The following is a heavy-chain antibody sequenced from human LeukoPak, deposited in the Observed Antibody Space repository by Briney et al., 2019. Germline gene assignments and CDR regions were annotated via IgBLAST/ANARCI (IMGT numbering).Heavy chain of an antibody. CDR2: IIPILGIA. V-gene: IGHV1-69*04. CDR3: ARDRAVSSGGWFTTEYFQH. J-gene: IGHJ1*01. Sequence: GASVKVSCKASGGTFSSYTISWVRQAPGQGLEWMGRIIPILGIANYARKFQGRVTITADKSTSTAYMELSSLRSEDTAVYYCARDRAVSSGGWFTTEYFQHWGQGTLVTVSS. CDR1: GGTFSSYT. D-gene: IGHD6-19*01.